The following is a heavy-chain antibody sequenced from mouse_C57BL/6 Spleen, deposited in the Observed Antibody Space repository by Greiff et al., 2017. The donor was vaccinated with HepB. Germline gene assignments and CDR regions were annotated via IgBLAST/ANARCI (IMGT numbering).Heavy chain of an antibody. V-gene: IGHV5-17*01. CDR2: ISSGSSTI. CDR1: GFTFSDYG. CDR3: ARKTLTGDFDY. Sequence: EVKVVESGGGLVKPGGSLKLSCAASGFTFSDYGMHWVRQAPEKGLEWVAYISSGSSTIYSADTVKGRFTISRDNAKNTLFLQMTSLRSEDTAMYYCARKTLTGDFDYWGQGTSLTVSS. J-gene: IGHJ2*02. D-gene: IGHD4-1*01.